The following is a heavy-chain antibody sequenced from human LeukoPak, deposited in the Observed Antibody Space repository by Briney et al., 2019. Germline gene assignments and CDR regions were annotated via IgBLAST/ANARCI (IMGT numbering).Heavy chain of an antibody. V-gene: IGHV3-9*01. CDR1: GFTFDDYA. CDR3: AKDVGELSKYYYYYYGMDV. D-gene: IGHD3-10*01. Sequence: PGRSLRLSCAASGFTFDDYAMHWVRQAPGKGLEWVSGISWNSGSIGYADSVKGRFTISRDNAKNSLYLQMNSLRAEDTALYYCAKDVGELSKYYYYYYGMDVWGQGTTVTVSS. J-gene: IGHJ6*02. CDR2: ISWNSGSI.